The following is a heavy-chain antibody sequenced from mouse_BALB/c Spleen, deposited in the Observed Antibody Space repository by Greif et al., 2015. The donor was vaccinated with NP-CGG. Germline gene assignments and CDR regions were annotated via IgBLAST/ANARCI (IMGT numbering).Heavy chain of an antibody. J-gene: IGHJ2*01. CDR2: ISSGSSTI. D-gene: IGHD1-3*01. CDR1: GFTFSSFG. Sequence: EVKLVESGGGLVQPGGSRKLSCAASGFTFSSFGMHWVRQAPEKGLEWVAYISSGSSTIYYADTVKGRFTISRDNPKNTLFLQMTSLRSEDTAMYYCARSEWADYWGQGTTLTVSS. CDR3: ARSEWADY. V-gene: IGHV5-17*02.